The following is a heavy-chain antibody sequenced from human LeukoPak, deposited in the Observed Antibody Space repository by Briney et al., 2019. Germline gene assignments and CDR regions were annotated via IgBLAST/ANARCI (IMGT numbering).Heavy chain of an antibody. V-gene: IGHV1-3*01. CDR2: INAGNGNT. J-gene: IGHJ3*02. CDR1: GYTFTSYA. CDR3: ARYQLLLDAFDI. D-gene: IGHD2-2*01. Sequence: RWASVKVSCKASGYTFTSYAMHWVRQAPGQRLEWTGWINAGNGNTKYSQKFQGRVTTTRDTSASTAYMELSSLRSEDTAVYYCARYQLLLDAFDIWGQGTMVTVSS.